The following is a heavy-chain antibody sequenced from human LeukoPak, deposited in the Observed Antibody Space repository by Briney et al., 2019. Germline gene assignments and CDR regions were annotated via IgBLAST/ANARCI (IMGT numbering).Heavy chain of an antibody. Sequence: SETLSLTCTVSGGSISSSSYYWGWIRQPPGKGLEWIGSSYYSGSTYYNPSLKSRVTISVDKSKNQFSLKLSSVTAADTAVYYCARGPGQWLVVSEVYGMDVWGQGTTVTVSS. CDR3: ARGPGQWLVVSEVYGMDV. V-gene: IGHV4-39*07. J-gene: IGHJ6*02. CDR1: GGSISSSSYY. CDR2: SYYSGST. D-gene: IGHD6-19*01.